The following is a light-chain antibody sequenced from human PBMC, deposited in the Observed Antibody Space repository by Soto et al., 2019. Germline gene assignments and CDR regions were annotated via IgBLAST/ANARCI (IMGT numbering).Light chain of an antibody. CDR2: RNN. Sequence: QSVLTQPPSASGTPGQRVTISCSGSSSNIGSNYVYWYQQLPGTAPKLLIYRNNQRPSGVPDRFSGSKSGTSASLAISGLRSEDEADYYCAAWDARLSGFVFGGGTKVTVL. CDR1: SSNIGSNY. J-gene: IGLJ2*01. V-gene: IGLV1-47*01. CDR3: AAWDARLSGFV.